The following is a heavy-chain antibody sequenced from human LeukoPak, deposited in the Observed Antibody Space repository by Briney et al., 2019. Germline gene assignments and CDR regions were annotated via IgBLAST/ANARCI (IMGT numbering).Heavy chain of an antibody. D-gene: IGHD6-19*01. CDR1: GFTFSSLA. Sequence: PGGSLRLSCTVSGFTFSSLAMSWVRQAPGKGLEWVSTITGGSGAKYYADSVKGRFTISRDNSKDTLYLQMHSLRAEDTAVYFCAKDTPLTTYTSGWSSNSFDYWGQGTLVAVSS. J-gene: IGHJ4*02. CDR3: AKDTPLTTYTSGWSSNSFDY. V-gene: IGHV3-23*01. CDR2: ITGGSGAK.